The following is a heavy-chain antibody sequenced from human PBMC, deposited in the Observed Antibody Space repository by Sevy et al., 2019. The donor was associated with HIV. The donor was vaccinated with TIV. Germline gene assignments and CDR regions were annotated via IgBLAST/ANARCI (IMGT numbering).Heavy chain of an antibody. CDR1: GFTSGAFA. Sequence: GGSLRLSCKVTGFTSGAFAMSWVRQTPGKGLEWISSISGSGGLTHYADSVKGRFTISRDKSKGTVDLEMNSLRGDDTVVYYWAKRNWNFRADWFDTWGQGTLVTVSS. D-gene: IGHD1-7*01. CDR3: AKRNWNFRADWFDT. V-gene: IGHV3-23*01. J-gene: IGHJ5*02. CDR2: ISGSGGLT.